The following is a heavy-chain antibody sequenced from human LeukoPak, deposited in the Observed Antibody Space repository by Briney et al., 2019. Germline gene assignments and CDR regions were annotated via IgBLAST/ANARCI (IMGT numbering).Heavy chain of an antibody. D-gene: IGHD2-2*01. J-gene: IGHJ4*02. CDR3: ARVGTYQLLYYFDY. V-gene: IGHV1-2*02. CDR2: INPNSGGT. Sequence: ASVKVSCKASGYTFTGYYMHWVRQAPGQGLEWMGWINPNSGGTNCAQKFQGRVTMTRDTSISTAYMELSRLRSDDTAVYYCARVGTYQLLYYFDYWGQGTLVTVSS. CDR1: GYTFTGYY.